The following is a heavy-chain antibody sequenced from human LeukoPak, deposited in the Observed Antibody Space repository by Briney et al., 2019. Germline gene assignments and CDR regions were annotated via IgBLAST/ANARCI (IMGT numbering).Heavy chain of an antibody. J-gene: IGHJ4*02. CDR1: GGSVSTHY. V-gene: IGHV4-4*07. CDR2: IHTSGTT. D-gene: IGHD3-22*01. Sequence: PSETLSRTCSVSGGSVSTHYWSWIRQPAGKGLEWIGRIHTSGTTNYNPSLKSRVTRSLDTSNNQPSLTVTSVTAADTAVYFCARDGDGGGYPDYWGQGTLVTVSS. CDR3: ARDGDGGGYPDY.